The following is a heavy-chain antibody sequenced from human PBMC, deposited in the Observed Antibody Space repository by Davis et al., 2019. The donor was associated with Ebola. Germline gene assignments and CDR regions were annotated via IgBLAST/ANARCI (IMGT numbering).Heavy chain of an antibody. CDR3: ARDSLGNLRKYYYYYGMDV. D-gene: IGHD7-27*01. CDR1: GGTFSSYA. Sequence: SVKVSCKASGGTFSSYAISWVRQAPGQGLEWMGRIIPILGIANYAQKFQGRVTITADKSTSTAYMELSSLRSEDTAVYYCARDSLGNLRKYYYYYGMDVWGQGTTVTVSS. CDR2: IIPILGIA. V-gene: IGHV1-69*04. J-gene: IGHJ6*02.